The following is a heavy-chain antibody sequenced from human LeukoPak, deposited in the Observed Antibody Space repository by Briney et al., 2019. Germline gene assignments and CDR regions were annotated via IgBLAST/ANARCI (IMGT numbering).Heavy chain of an antibody. CDR1: GYTFTSYD. Sequence: GASVKVSCKASGYTFTSYDINWVRQATGQGLEWMGWMNPNSGNTGYAQKFQGRVTMTRNTSISTAYMELSSQRSEDTAVYYCARGSPQLLWFGEITMDVWGKGTTVTVSS. CDR3: ARGSPQLLWFGEITMDV. CDR2: MNPNSGNT. D-gene: IGHD3-10*01. V-gene: IGHV1-8*01. J-gene: IGHJ6*04.